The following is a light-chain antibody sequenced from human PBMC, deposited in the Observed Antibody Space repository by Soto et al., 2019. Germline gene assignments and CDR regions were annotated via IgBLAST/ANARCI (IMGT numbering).Light chain of an antibody. CDR2: DVN. Sequence: QSVLTQAASVTGSPGQSIAISCTRTSNDIGAYRFVSWYQQHPGKAPKLIIYDVNSRPSGVSDRFSGSKSGNTASLAISGLQADEESDYDCSSYTRSTTLVFGGGTKVTVL. CDR3: SSYTRSTTLV. V-gene: IGLV2-14*01. CDR1: SNDIGAYRF. J-gene: IGLJ2*01.